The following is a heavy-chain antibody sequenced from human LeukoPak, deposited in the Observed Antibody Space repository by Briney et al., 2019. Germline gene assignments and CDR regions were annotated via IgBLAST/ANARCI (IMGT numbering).Heavy chain of an antibody. CDR1: GFTFSSYS. J-gene: IGHJ4*02. V-gene: IGHV3-21*01. CDR3: ARDGGYYDILTGSIDY. CDR2: TSSSSSYI. D-gene: IGHD3-9*01. Sequence: PGGSLRLSCAASGFTFSSYSMNWVRQAPGKGLEWVSSTSSSSSYIYYADSVKGRFTISRDNAKNSLYLQMNSLRAEDTAVYYCARDGGYYDILTGSIDYWGQGTLVTVSS.